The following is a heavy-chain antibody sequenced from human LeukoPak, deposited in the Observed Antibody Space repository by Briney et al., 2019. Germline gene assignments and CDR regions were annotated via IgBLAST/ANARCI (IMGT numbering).Heavy chain of an antibody. CDR3: ARAYSSSLYYYYYYYMDV. D-gene: IGHD6-13*01. V-gene: IGHV1-8*03. Sequence: ASVKVSSKASGYTLTSYDINWVRNPTQPGLEWLGWMNPNSGNTGYAQKFQGRVTITRNTSISTAYMELSSLISEDTAVYYCARAYSSSLYYYYYYYMDVWGKGTTVTVSS. CDR2: MNPNSGNT. CDR1: GYTLTSYD. J-gene: IGHJ6*03.